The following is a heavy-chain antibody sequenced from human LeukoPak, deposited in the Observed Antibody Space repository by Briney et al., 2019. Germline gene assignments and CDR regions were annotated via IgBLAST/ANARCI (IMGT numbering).Heavy chain of an antibody. V-gene: IGHV1-2*02. CDR1: GYTFTGYY. Sequence: ASVTVSCKASGYTFTGYYMHWVRQAPGQGLEWMGWINPNSGGTNYAQKLQGRVTMTTDTSTSTAYMELRSLRSDDTAVYYCARGYGDYGLFAFDIWGQGTMVTVSS. CDR3: ARGYGDYGLFAFDI. CDR2: INPNSGGT. J-gene: IGHJ3*02. D-gene: IGHD4-17*01.